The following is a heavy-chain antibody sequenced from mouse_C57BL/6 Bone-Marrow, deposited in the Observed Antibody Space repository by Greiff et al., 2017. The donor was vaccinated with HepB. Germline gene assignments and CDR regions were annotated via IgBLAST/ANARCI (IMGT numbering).Heavy chain of an antibody. CDR1: GFTFSGYA. CDR3: ATGDY. V-gene: IGHV5-4*01. Sequence: EVQLVESGGGLVKPGGSLKLSCAASGFTFSGYAMSWVRQTPEKRLEWVATISDGGSYTYYPDNVKGRFTISRDNAKNNQYLQMSHLKSEDTAMYYCATGDYWGQGTSVTVSS. J-gene: IGHJ4*01. CDR2: ISDGGSYT.